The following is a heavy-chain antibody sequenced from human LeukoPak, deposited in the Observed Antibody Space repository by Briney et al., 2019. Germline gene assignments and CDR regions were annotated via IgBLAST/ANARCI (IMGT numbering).Heavy chain of an antibody. V-gene: IGHV3-30*04. CDR1: GFTFTGHS. J-gene: IGHJ6*03. CDR2: VADDEKTI. CDR3: AKNPQLVAYMDV. D-gene: IGHD6-6*01. Sequence: PGRSLRLSCVASGFTFTGHSMHWVRQAPGKGLEWVAVVADDEKTIFYADSVKGRFTISRDNSKNTLYLQMNSLRAEDTAVYYCAKNPQLVAYMDVWGKGTTVTVSS.